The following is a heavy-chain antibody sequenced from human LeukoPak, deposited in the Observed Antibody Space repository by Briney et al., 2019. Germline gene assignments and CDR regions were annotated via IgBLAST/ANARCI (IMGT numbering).Heavy chain of an antibody. J-gene: IGHJ6*03. D-gene: IGHD3-22*01. CDR3: ARDAYYYDSSGYYYYYMDV. CDR1: DGSISSYY. CDR2: IYYSGST. Sequence: SETLSLTCTISDGSISSYYWSSIRQPPGKGLEWIGYIYYSGSTNYNPSLKSRVTISVDTSKNQFSLKLSSVTAADTAVYYCARDAYYYDSSGYYYYYMDVWGKGTTVTVSS. V-gene: IGHV4-59*01.